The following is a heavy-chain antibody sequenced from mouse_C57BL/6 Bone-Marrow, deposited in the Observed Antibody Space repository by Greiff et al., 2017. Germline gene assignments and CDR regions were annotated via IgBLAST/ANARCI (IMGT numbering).Heavy chain of an antibody. J-gene: IGHJ2*01. CDR1: GYAFSSYW. V-gene: IGHV1-80*01. Sequence: QVQLKESGAELVKPGASVKISCKASGYAFSSYWMNWVKQRPGKGLEWIGQIYPGDGDTNYNGKFKGKATLTADKSSSTAYMQLSSLTSEDSAVYFCARRRELYYFDYWGQGTTLTVSS. CDR2: IYPGDGDT. CDR3: ARRRELYYFDY.